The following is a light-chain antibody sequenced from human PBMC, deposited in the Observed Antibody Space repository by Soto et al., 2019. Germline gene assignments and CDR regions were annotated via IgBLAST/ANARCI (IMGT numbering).Light chain of an antibody. Sequence: EIAVTQSPATLSVSPGERATLSCRASQSIGWKVAWYQQKPGQAPRLVIYDTSTRATGIPARFSGSGSGTEFTLTISSLQSEDFAVYYCQQYNHWSSISFGQGTRLEIK. CDR3: QQYNHWSSIS. V-gene: IGKV3-15*01. CDR1: QSIGWK. CDR2: DTS. J-gene: IGKJ5*01.